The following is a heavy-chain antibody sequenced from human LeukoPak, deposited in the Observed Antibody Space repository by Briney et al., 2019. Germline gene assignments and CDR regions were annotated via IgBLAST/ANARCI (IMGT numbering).Heavy chain of an antibody. V-gene: IGHV1-18*01. J-gene: IGHJ6*02. CDR1: GYRFDTFG. D-gene: IGHD5-24*01. Sequence: ASVKVSCKASGYRFDTFGISWVRQAPGQGLEWMGWVSGHDGSTQYTQKFQERVTMTTEKSGSAAYLELRALRSDDTAVYYCAKTRAHNLDVWGHGTTVIVSS. CDR2: VSGHDGST. CDR3: AKTRAHNLDV.